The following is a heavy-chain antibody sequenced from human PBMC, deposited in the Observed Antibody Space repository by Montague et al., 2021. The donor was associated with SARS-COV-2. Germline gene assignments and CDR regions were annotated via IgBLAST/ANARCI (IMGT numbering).Heavy chain of an antibody. CDR3: ARDVRTSTWSIRGYGGNYYFDS. CDR1: GDSISTSHW. CDR2: IDERGST. J-gene: IGHJ4*02. Sequence: SETLSLTCAVSGDSISTSHWWSWVRQPPGKGLEWIGGIDERGSTNYSPSLKSRVTMSIDKSANQFSLKLASLTAAGTAIYFCARDVRTSTWSIRGYGGNYYFDSWGQGTLVAVSS. V-gene: IGHV4-4*02. D-gene: IGHD4-23*01.